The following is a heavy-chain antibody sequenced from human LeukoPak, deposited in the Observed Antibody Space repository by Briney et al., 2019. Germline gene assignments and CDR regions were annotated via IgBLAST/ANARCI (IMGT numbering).Heavy chain of an antibody. CDR2: IYSGGST. V-gene: IGHV3-53*01. D-gene: IGHD3-10*01. Sequence: GGSLRLSCAASGFTVSSNYMSWVRQAPGKGLEWVSVIYSGGSTYYADSVKGRFTISRDNSKNTLYLQMNSLRAEDTAVYYCAAHGSGSYYGGWFDPWGQGTLVTVSS. CDR1: GFTVSSNY. CDR3: AAHGSGSYYGGWFDP. J-gene: IGHJ5*02.